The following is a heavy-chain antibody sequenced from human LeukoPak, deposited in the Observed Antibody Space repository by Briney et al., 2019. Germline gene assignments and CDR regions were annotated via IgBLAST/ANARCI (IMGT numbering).Heavy chain of an antibody. CDR2: ISAYNGNT. J-gene: IGHJ4*02. CDR3: ARDWASRYDSSGYIDY. D-gene: IGHD3-22*01. Sequence: ASVKVSCKASGYTFTSYGISWVRQAPGQGLEWMGWISAYNGNTNYAQKLQGRVTMTTDISTSTAYMELRSLRSDDTAVYYCARDWASRYDSSGYIDYWGQGTLVTVSS. CDR1: GYTFTSYG. V-gene: IGHV1-18*01.